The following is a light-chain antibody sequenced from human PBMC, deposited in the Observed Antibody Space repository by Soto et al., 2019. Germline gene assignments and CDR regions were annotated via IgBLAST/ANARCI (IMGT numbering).Light chain of an antibody. CDR2: DVN. J-gene: IGLJ1*01. CDR1: SSDVGAYDF. V-gene: IGLV2-11*01. Sequence: QSVLTHFASVSGSPGQSITISCTETSSDVGAYDFASWYQQHPGAAPKLLIHDVNKRPPGVPDRFSASKSGNTASLTISGLQAADEADYYCCSYAGEYKYVFGSGTKVTVL. CDR3: CSYAGEYKYV.